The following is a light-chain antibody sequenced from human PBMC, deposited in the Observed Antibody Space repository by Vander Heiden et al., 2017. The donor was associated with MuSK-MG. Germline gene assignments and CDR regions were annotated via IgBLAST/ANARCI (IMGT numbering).Light chain of an antibody. Sequence: AIRMTQSPSSFSASTGDRVTITCRASQGISSYLAWYQQKPGKAPKLLIYAASTLQSGVPSRCSGSGSGTDFTLTISCLQSEDFATYYCQQYYSYTYTFGQGTKLEIK. CDR3: QQYYSYTYT. CDR1: QGISSY. CDR2: AAS. J-gene: IGKJ2*01. V-gene: IGKV1-8*01.